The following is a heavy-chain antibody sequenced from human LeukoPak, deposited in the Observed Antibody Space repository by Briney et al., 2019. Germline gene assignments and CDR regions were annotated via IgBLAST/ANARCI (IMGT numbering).Heavy chain of an antibody. CDR3: ARHKNYYYYYMDV. Sequence: NTSETLSLTCTVSGGSISTSSHYWSWIRQSPGKGLEWIGSMYHSGSTYYNPSLRSRVTISVDTSKNQYSLNLSSVTAADTAVYYCARHKNYYYYYMDVWGKGTTVTVSS. J-gene: IGHJ6*03. CDR1: GGSISTSSHY. CDR2: MYHSGST. V-gene: IGHV4-39*01.